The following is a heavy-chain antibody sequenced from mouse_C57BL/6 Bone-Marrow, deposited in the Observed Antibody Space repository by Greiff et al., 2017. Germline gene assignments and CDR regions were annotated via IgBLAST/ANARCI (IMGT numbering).Heavy chain of an antibody. D-gene: IGHD1-1*01. CDR1: GYTFTSYW. CDR3: AGGEVYYYGPGAY. CDR2: IYPGSGST. J-gene: IGHJ3*01. V-gene: IGHV1-55*01. Sequence: QVQLQQPGAELVKPGASVKMSCKASGYTFTSYWITWVKQRPGQGLEWIGDIYPGSGSTNYNEKFKSKATLTVDTSSSTAYMQLSSLTSEDSAVYYCAGGEVYYYGPGAYWGQGTLVTVSA.